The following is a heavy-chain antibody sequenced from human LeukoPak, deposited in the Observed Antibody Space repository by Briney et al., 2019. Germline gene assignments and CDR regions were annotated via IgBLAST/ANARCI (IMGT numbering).Heavy chain of an antibody. CDR3: AKDRTAAVFQH. CDR2: ICGSGGVT. J-gene: IGHJ1*01. D-gene: IGHD6-13*01. V-gene: IGHV3-23*01. CDR1: GFTFINHA. Sequence: GGSLRLSCAASGFTFINHAMTWVRQAPGKGLEWVSAICGSGGVTYYADSVRGRFTISRDNSKNTLYLQMNSLRAEDTAVYYCAKDRTAAVFQHWGQGTLVTVSS.